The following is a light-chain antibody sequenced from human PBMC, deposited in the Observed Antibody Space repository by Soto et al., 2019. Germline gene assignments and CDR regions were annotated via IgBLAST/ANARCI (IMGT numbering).Light chain of an antibody. CDR2: AAS. CDR3: QKYNSAPWT. CDR1: QSISNY. V-gene: IGKV1-27*01. Sequence: DIQMTQSPSYLSASVGDRVTITCRASQSISNYLAWYQQKPGKVPKLLIYAASTLQSGVPSRFSGSGSGSAFTITISSLQPEDVATYYCQKYNSAPWTFGQGTKVEIK. J-gene: IGKJ1*01.